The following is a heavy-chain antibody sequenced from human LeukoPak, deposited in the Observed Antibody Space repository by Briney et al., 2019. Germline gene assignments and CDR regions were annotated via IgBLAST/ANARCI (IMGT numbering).Heavy chain of an antibody. CDR1: GFTFSSYW. CDR2: IKQDGSEK. D-gene: IGHD1-26*01. Sequence: PGGSLRLSCAASGFTFSSYWMSWVRQAPGKGLEWVANIKQDGSEKYYVDSVKGRFTISRDNAKNSLYLQMNSLRAEDTAVYYCAREGVGATTNTLLGPYNWFDPWGQGTLVTVSS. CDR3: AREGVGATTNTLLGPYNWFDP. J-gene: IGHJ5*02. V-gene: IGHV3-7*01.